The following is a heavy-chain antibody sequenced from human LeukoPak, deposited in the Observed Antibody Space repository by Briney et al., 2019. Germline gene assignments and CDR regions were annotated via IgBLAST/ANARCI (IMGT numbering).Heavy chain of an antibody. D-gene: IGHD5-18*01. J-gene: IGHJ4*02. V-gene: IGHV3-74*01. CDR3: ARDAGYSYGYLPDY. Sequence: PGGPLRLSCAASGFTFSSYWMHWVRQAPGKGLVWVSRINTDGSSTSYADSVKGRFTISRDNAKNTLYLQMNSLRAEDTAVYYCARDAGYSYGYLPDYWGQGTLVTVSS. CDR1: GFTFSSYW. CDR2: INTDGSST.